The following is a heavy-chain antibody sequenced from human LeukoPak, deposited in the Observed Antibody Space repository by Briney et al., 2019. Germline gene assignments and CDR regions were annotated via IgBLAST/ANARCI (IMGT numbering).Heavy chain of an antibody. V-gene: IGHV1-2*02. CDR1: GYTFTAFY. Sequence: ASVKVSCKASGYTFTAFYMHWVRQSPGQGLECMGWINPNSGATNYAQKFQGRVTMTRDTSISTAYMELSRLRSDDTAVYYCARAHLIAAAGYNWFDPWGQGTLVTVSS. CDR3: ARAHLIAAAGYNWFDP. D-gene: IGHD6-13*01. J-gene: IGHJ5*02. CDR2: INPNSGAT.